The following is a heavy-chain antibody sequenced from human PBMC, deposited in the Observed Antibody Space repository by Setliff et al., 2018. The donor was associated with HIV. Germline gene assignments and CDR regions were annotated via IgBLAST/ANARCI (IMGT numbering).Heavy chain of an antibody. CDR2: INHSGST. CDR1: GGSFSGYY. CDR3: AAASSWDPLLDY. Sequence: SQTLSLTCDVYGGSFSGYYWSWIRQPPGKGLEWIGEINHSGSTNYNPSLKSRVTISVDTSMDQFSLKLNSVTAADTAVYYCAAASSWDPLLDYWGQGTLVTVSS. V-gene: IGHV4-34*01. D-gene: IGHD6-13*01. J-gene: IGHJ4*02.